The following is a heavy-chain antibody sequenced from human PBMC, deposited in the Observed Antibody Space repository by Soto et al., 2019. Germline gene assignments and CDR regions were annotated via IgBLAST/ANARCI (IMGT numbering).Heavy chain of an antibody. Sequence: ASVKVSCKASGYTFTGYYMHWVRQAPGQGLEWMGWINPNSGGTNYAQKFQGRVTMTRDTSISTAYMELSRLRSDDTAVYYCARETPLLYSSSWLDYWGQGTLGTVSS. CDR3: ARETPLLYSSSWLDY. CDR1: GYTFTGYY. D-gene: IGHD6-13*01. J-gene: IGHJ4*02. V-gene: IGHV1-2*02. CDR2: INPNSGGT.